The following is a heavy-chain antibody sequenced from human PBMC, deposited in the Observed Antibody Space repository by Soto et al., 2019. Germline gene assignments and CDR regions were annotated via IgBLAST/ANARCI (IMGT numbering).Heavy chain of an antibody. Sequence: ASVKVSCKASGYTFTGYYMHWVRQAPGQGLEWMGWINPTSGVTNYAQKFQGKVTMTRDTSISTAYMEVNRLSPDDTAVYYCAKATTNGGWFNPFDSWGQGALVTVSS. D-gene: IGHD6-19*01. V-gene: IGHV1-2*02. CDR3: AKATTNGGWFNPFDS. CDR1: GYTFTGYY. J-gene: IGHJ4*02. CDR2: INPTSGVT.